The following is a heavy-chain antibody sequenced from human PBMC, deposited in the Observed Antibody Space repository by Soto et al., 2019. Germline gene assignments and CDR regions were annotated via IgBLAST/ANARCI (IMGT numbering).Heavy chain of an antibody. CDR1: GGTFSSYT. CDR2: IIPILGIA. Sequence: SVKVPCKASGGTFSSYTISWVRQAPGQGLEWMGRIIPILGIANYAQKFQGRVTITADKSTSTAYMELSSLRSEDTAVYYCASSNAWSGYYHWFDPWGQETLVTVSS. V-gene: IGHV1-69*02. CDR3: ASSNAWSGYYHWFDP. J-gene: IGHJ5*02. D-gene: IGHD3-3*01.